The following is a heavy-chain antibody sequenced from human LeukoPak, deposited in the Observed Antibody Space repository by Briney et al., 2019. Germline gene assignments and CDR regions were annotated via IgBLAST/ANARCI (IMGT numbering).Heavy chain of an antibody. CDR2: IYYSGST. V-gene: IGHV4-39*01. D-gene: IGHD3-9*01. Sequence: SETLSLTCTVSGGSISSSSYYWGWIRQPPGKGLEWSVSIYYSGSTYYNPSLKSRVTISVDTSKNQFSLKLSSVTAADTAVYYCARLLTELSGYFDWLLYDFDYWGQGTLVTVSS. CDR3: ARLLTELSGYFDWLLYDFDY. J-gene: IGHJ4*02. CDR1: GGSISSSSYY.